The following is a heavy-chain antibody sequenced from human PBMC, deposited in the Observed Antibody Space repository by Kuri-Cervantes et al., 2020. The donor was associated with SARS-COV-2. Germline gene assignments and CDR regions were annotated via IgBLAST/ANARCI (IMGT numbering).Heavy chain of an antibody. D-gene: IGHD6-13*01. Sequence: GESLKISCAASGFTFSSYSMNWVRQAPGKGLEWVSSISSSSSYIYYADSVKGRFTISRDNAKNSLYLKMNSLRAEDTAVYYCARYSSSWSYYWGQGTPVTVSS. CDR3: ARYSSSWSYY. V-gene: IGHV3-21*01. J-gene: IGHJ4*02. CDR1: GFTFSSYS. CDR2: ISSSSSYI.